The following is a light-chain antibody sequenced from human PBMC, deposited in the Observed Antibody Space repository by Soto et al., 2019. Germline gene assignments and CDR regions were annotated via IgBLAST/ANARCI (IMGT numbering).Light chain of an antibody. Sequence: EIVLTQSPGTLSLSPGERATLSCRVSQSVSSSYLAWYQQKPGQAPRLLIYGASSRATGIPDRFSGSGSGTDFTFTISRLEPEDFAVFYCHQFGGSPPYTFGQGTKLEIK. V-gene: IGKV3-20*01. CDR2: GAS. J-gene: IGKJ2*01. CDR1: QSVSSSY. CDR3: HQFGGSPPYT.